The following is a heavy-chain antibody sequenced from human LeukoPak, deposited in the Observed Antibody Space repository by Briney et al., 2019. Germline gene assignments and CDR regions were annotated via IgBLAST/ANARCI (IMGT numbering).Heavy chain of an antibody. J-gene: IGHJ6*03. D-gene: IGHD5-18*01. Sequence: SETLSLTCAVYGGSFSGYYWSWIRQPPGKGLEWIGEINHSGSTNYNPSLKSRVTISVDTSKNQFSLKLSSVTAADTAVYYCARVDTAMVRGYSCAGYYYYYYMDVWGKGTTVTVSS. CDR1: GGSFSGYY. CDR3: ARVDTAMVRGYSCAGYYYYYYMDV. CDR2: INHSGST. V-gene: IGHV4-34*01.